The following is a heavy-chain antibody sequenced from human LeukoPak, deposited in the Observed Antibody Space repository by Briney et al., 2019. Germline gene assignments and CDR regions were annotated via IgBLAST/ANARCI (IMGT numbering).Heavy chain of an antibody. J-gene: IGHJ6*02. CDR2: ISSSSSYI. V-gene: IGHV3-21*01. CDR3: ASPGRTMVRGVMSYYYYGMDV. Sequence: PGGSLRLSCAASGFPFRIYAMSWVRQAPGKGLEWVSSISSSSSYIYYADSVKGRFTISRDNAKNSLYLQMNSLRAEDTAVYYCASPGRTMVRGVMSYYYYGMDVWGQGTTVTVSS. CDR1: GFPFRIYA. D-gene: IGHD3-10*01.